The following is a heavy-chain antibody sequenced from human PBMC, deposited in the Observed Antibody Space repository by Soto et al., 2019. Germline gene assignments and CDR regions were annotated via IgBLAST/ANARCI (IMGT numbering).Heavy chain of an antibody. Sequence: RGSVRLSCAASGFTFSSYAMSWVRQAPGKGLEWVSAISGSGGSTYYADSVKGRFTISRDNSKDTLYLQMNSLRAEDTAVYYCAKDSSLHVRGLSDAFDIWGQGTMVIVSS. CDR2: ISGSGGST. V-gene: IGHV3-23*01. CDR1: GFTFSSYA. D-gene: IGHD2-2*01. J-gene: IGHJ3*02. CDR3: AKDSSLHVRGLSDAFDI.